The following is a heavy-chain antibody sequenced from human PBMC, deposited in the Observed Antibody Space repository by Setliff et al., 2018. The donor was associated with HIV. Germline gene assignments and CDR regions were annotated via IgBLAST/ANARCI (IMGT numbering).Heavy chain of an antibody. Sequence: PGGSLRLSCVTSEFTFTNAWMSWIRQAPGKGLEWVSVIYDDGSTYYADSVKGRFTSSRDSSKNTLFIQMNSLRAEDTAMYYCARGHYGEWGQGTLVTVSS. CDR2: IYDDGST. CDR1: EFTFTNAW. V-gene: IGHV3-53*01. D-gene: IGHD4-17*01. CDR3: ARGHYGE. J-gene: IGHJ4*02.